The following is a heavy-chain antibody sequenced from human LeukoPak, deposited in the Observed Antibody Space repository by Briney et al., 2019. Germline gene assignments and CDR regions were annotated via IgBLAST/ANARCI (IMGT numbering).Heavy chain of an antibody. V-gene: IGHV3-74*01. J-gene: IGHJ4*02. CDR1: GFTFSHYC. CDR2: IHGDGSSP. D-gene: IGHD1-1*01. Sequence: PGGSLRLSCAASGFTFSHYCMPWVRQVPGPGLVWVSRIHGDGSSPIYADPVKGRFTISRDNAKNTLYLQMHSLGVEDGGIYYCARDGSLPDYWGQGTLVTVSS. CDR3: ARDGSLPDY.